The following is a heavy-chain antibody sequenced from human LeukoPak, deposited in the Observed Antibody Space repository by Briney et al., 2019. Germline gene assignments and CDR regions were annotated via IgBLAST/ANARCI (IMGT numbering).Heavy chain of an antibody. V-gene: IGHV3-66*01. CDR1: GFTVSSNY. CDR3: ARGISQAVGDY. J-gene: IGHJ4*02. CDR2: IYSGGST. Sequence: GGSLRLSCAASGFTVSSNYMSWVRQAPGKGLEWVSVIYSGGSTYYADSVKGRFTISRDNSRNTLYLQMNSLGAEDTAVYYCARGISQAVGDYWGQGTLVTVSS. D-gene: IGHD2-15*01.